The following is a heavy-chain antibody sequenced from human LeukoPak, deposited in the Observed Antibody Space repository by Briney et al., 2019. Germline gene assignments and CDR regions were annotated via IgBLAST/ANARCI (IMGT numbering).Heavy chain of an antibody. CDR3: ARGRGFGRGSYYYYYGMDV. CDR1: GGSFSGYY. D-gene: IGHD3-10*01. J-gene: IGHJ6*02. CDR2: INHSGST. V-gene: IGHV4-34*01. Sequence: SETLSLTCAVYGGSFSGYYWGWIRQPPGKGLEWIGEINHSGSTNYNPSLKSRVTISVDTSKNQFSLKLSSVTAADTAVYYCARGRGFGRGSYYYYYGMDVWGQGTTVTVSS.